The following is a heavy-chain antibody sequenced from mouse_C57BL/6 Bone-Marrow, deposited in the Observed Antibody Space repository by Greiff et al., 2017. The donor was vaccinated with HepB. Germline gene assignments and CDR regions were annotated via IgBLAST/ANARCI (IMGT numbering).Heavy chain of an antibody. CDR3: ANYYGSSYTGGY. J-gene: IGHJ2*01. D-gene: IGHD1-1*01. CDR2: IHPISGST. Sequence: QVQLQQPGAELVKPGASVKLSCKASGYTFTSYWMHWVKQRPGQGLEWIGMIHPISGSTNYNEKFKSKATLTVDKSSSTAYMQLSSLTSEDSAVYYCANYYGSSYTGGYWGQGTTLTVSS. CDR1: GYTFTSYW. V-gene: IGHV1-64*01.